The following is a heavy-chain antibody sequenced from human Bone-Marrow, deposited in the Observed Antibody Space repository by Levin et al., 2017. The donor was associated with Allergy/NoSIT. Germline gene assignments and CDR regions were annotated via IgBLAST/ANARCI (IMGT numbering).Heavy chain of an antibody. CDR1: GYTFTSFD. D-gene: IGHD5-12*01. CDR2: MYPNSDNA. V-gene: IGHV1-8*01. J-gene: IGHJ4*02. CDR3: ARGELGSGYLFDY. Sequence: WASVKVSCKTSGYTFTSFDINWVRQATGQGLEWMGWMYPNSDNAGYAQKFQGRVTMTRNTSISTAYMELSSLRSEDTAIYYCARGELGSGYLFDYWGQGTLVTVYS.